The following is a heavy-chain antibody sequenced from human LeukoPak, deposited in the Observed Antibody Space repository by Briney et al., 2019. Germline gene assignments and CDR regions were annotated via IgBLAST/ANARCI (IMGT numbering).Heavy chain of an antibody. Sequence: ASVKVSCKASVYTFTNYHINWVRQATGQGLEWMGWMNPNNGDSGYAQKFQGRVTITRDTSISTSYMELRSLSSDDTAVYFCARTTSFTASGYDYWGQGTLVTVSS. V-gene: IGHV1-8*03. CDR3: ARTTSFTASGYDY. CDR1: VYTFTNYH. J-gene: IGHJ4*02. CDR2: MNPNNGDS. D-gene: IGHD6-25*01.